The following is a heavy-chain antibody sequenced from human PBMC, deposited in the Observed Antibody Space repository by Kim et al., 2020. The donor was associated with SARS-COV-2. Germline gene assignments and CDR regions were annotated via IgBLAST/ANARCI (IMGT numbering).Heavy chain of an antibody. Sequence: SETLSLTCTVSGGSVSSGSYYWSWIRQPPGKGLEWIGYIYYSGSTNYNPSLKSRVTISVDTSKNQFSLKLSSVTAADTAVYYCARENGSGSSYYYYGMDVWGQGTTVTVSS. CDR3: ARENGSGSSYYYYGMDV. J-gene: IGHJ6*02. CDR1: GGSVSSGSYY. V-gene: IGHV4-61*01. CDR2: IYYSGST. D-gene: IGHD3-10*01.